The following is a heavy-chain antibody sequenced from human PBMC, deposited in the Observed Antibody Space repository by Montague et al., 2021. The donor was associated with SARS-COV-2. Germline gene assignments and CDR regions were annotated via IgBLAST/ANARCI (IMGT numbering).Heavy chain of an antibody. D-gene: IGHD1-26*01. J-gene: IGHJ3*02. Sequence: PALVKPTQTLTLTCTFSGSSLSTSGVGVGWIRQPPGKALEWLALIYWDDDKRYSPSLKSRLTITKDTSKNQVVLTMTNMDPVDTATYYCVHRRGLLLSDAFDXWGQGTMVTVSS. CDR2: IYWDDDK. CDR3: VHRRGLLLSDAFDX. CDR1: GSSLSTSGVG. V-gene: IGHV2-5*02.